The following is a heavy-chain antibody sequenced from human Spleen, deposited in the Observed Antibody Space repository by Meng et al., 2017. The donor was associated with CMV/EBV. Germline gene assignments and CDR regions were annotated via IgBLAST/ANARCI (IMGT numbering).Heavy chain of an antibody. J-gene: IGHJ4*02. CDR2: IYYSEIT. Sequence: GSLRLSCTVSGGSVSSVNYYWSWIRQPPGKGLEWIGYIYYSEITNHNPSLKSRVTISVDTSKNQFSLKLSSVTAADTAVYYCARVSLTGTWRFFDYWGPGTLVTVSS. CDR1: GGSVSSVNYY. V-gene: IGHV4-61*01. D-gene: IGHD1-7*01. CDR3: ARVSLTGTWRFFDY.